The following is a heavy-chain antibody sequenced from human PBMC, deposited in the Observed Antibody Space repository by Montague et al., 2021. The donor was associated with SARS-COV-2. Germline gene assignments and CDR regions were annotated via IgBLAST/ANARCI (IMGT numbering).Heavy chain of an antibody. Sequence: SETLSLTCTVSGGSISSYYWSWIRQPAGKGLEWIGRIYSSGSTNYNPSLKSRVTMSVDTSKNQFSLKLSSVTAADTALYYCARDRQRSYYYGSGTYTWVGYGTDVWGQGTTVTVSS. CDR2: IYSSGST. CDR3: ARDRQRSYYYGSGTYTWVGYGTDV. CDR1: GGSISSYY. V-gene: IGHV4-4*07. D-gene: IGHD3-10*01. J-gene: IGHJ6*02.